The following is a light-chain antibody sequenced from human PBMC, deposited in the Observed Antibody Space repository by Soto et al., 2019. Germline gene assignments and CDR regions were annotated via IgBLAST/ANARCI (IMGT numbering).Light chain of an antibody. CDR2: GNS. CDR3: QSYDSSLSGWV. CDR1: SSYIGAGYD. V-gene: IGLV1-40*01. Sequence: QSVLTQPPSVSGAPGQRVTISCTGSSSYIGAGYDVHWYQQLPGTAPKLLIYGNSNRPSGVPDRFSGSKSGTSASLAITGLRAEDEADYYCQSYDSSLSGWVFGGGTKLTV. J-gene: IGLJ3*02.